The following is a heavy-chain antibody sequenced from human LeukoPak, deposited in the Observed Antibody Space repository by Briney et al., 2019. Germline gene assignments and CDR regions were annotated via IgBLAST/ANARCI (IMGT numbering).Heavy chain of an antibody. D-gene: IGHD3-22*01. V-gene: IGHV3-23*01. Sequence: GGSLRLSCSASGFTFSSYAMSWVRQAPGKGLEWVSAISGSGGSTYYADSVKGRFTISRDNSKNTLYLQMDSLRVDDTAVYYCARPLGKTAVGVRWFDPWGQGTQVTVSS. CDR1: GFTFSSYA. CDR2: ISGSGGST. CDR3: ARPLGKTAVGVRWFDP. J-gene: IGHJ5*02.